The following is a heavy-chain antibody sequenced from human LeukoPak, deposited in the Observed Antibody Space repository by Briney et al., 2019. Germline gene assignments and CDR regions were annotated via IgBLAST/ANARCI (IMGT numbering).Heavy chain of an antibody. CDR2: IKYNGGEK. J-gene: IGHJ4*02. CDR3: ASKNRGDGPPQDY. D-gene: IGHD5-24*01. V-gene: IGHV3-7*01. Sequence: GGSLRLSCAASGFSLSRYWMNWVRQTPGKGLEWVANIKYNGGEKYYVDSVKDRFTISRDNAKNSLYLQMNSLRAEDTAVYYCASKNRGDGPPQDYWGQGTLVTVSS. CDR1: GFSLSRYW.